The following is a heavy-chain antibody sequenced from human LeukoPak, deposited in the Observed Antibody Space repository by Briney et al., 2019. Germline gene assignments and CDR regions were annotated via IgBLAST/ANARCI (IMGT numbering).Heavy chain of an antibody. CDR1: GGSFSGYY. CDR3: ARDCYYDSSGYQYYFDY. D-gene: IGHD3-22*01. CDR2: INHSGSA. V-gene: IGHV4-34*01. Sequence: SETLSLTCAVYGGSFSGYYWSWIRQPPGKGLEWIGEINHSGSANYNPSLKSRVTISVDTSKNQFSLKLSSVTAADTAVYYCARDCYYDSSGYQYYFDYWGQRTLVTVSS. J-gene: IGHJ4*02.